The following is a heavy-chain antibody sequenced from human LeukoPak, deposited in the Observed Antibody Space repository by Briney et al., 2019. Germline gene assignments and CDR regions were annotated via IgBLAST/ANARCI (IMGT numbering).Heavy chain of an antibody. CDR3: SRDFVGADDY. D-gene: IGHD1-26*01. Sequence: PGGSLRLSCAASGFTFDDYGMSWVRQAPGKGPVWVSRINPDGSRIDYAESVRGRFTISRDSAKNTLYLQMNSLRAEDTAVYYCSRDFVGADDYWGQGTLVTVSS. CDR1: GFTFDDYG. J-gene: IGHJ4*02. V-gene: IGHV3-20*04. CDR2: INPDGSRI.